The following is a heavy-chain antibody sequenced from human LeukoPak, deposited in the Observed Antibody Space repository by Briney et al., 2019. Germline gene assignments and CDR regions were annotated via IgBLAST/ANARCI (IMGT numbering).Heavy chain of an antibody. V-gene: IGHV4-59*08. D-gene: IGHD3-9*01. CDR2: IYYSGST. J-gene: IGHJ4*02. Sequence: SETLSLTCTVSGGSISSYYWSWIRQPPGKGLEWIGYIYYSGSTNYNPSLESRVTISVDTSKNQFSLKLSSVTAADTAVYYCASSYVLRYFDSYYFDYWGQGTLVTVSS. CDR3: ASSYVLRYFDSYYFDY. CDR1: GGSISSYY.